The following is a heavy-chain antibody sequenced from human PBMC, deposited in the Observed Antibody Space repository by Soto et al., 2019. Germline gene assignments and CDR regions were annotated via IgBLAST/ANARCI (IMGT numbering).Heavy chain of an antibody. D-gene: IGHD2-8*01. CDR1: GGSISSSSYY. CDR2: IYYSGST. V-gene: IGHV4-39*01. Sequence: SETLSLTCTVSGGSISSSSYYWGWIRQPPGKGLEWIGSIYYSGSTYYNPSLKSRVTISVDTSKNQFSRKLSSVTAADTAVYYCATKVYPPMVYALPVKYGMDVWGQGTTVTVSS. J-gene: IGHJ6*02. CDR3: ATKVYPPMVYALPVKYGMDV.